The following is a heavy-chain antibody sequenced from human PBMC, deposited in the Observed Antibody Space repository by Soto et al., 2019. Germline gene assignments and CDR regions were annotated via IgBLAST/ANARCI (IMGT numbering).Heavy chain of an antibody. CDR3: ATYDVDTAMDH. J-gene: IGHJ4*02. D-gene: IGHD5-18*01. Sequence: QVQLQESGPGLVKPSETLSLTCTVSSGSISLYYWTWIRQPPGKGLEWIGYIYYSGSTNYNPSLKSRVTKSIDTSQNPFPLELTPVTAADQGVYYCATYDVDTAMDHWGQGTLVTGSS. CDR2: IYYSGST. V-gene: IGHV4-59*08. CDR1: SGSISLYY.